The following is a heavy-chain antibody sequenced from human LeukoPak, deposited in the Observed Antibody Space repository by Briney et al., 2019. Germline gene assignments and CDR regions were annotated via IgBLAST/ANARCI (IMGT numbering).Heavy chain of an antibody. CDR1: GDTFTSYG. Sequence: ASVRVSCKASGDTFTSYGISWGRQAPGQGLEWMGWISAYNGNTNYAQKLQGRVTMTTDTSTSTAYMELRSLRSDDTAVYYCARLEGLGELGYYYYMDVWGKGTTVTISS. J-gene: IGHJ6*03. CDR2: ISAYNGNT. V-gene: IGHV1-18*01. CDR3: ARLEGLGELGYYYYMDV. D-gene: IGHD3-10*01.